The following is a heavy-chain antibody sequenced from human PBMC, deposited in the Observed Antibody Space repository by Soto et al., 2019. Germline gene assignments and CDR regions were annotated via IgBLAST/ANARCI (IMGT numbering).Heavy chain of an antibody. CDR3: VVQQKLPWVNA. D-gene: IGHD1-1*01. Sequence: GESLKIACKGSGYTFSGYWIGWVRQMSGKGLEWMGIIYPGDSDARYSPSFQGQVTISADESITTAYLQWDSLKASDTAIYYCVVQQKLPWVNAWGQGTLVTVSS. J-gene: IGHJ5*02. V-gene: IGHV5-51*01. CDR1: GYTFSGYW. CDR2: IYPGDSDA.